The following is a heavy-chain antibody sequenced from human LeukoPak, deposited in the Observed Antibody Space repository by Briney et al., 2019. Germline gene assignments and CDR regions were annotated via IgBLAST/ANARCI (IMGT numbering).Heavy chain of an antibody. CDR2: ISSSSSYI. CDR1: GFTFSSYS. Sequence: GALRLSCAASGFTFSSYSMNWVRQAPGKGLEWVSSISSSSSYIYYADSVKGRFTISRDNAKNSLYLQMNSLRAEDTAFYYCAKDIISLGFYCFDCWGQGALVTVSS. CDR3: AKDIISLGFYCFDC. V-gene: IGHV3-21*04. D-gene: IGHD3-10*01. J-gene: IGHJ4*02.